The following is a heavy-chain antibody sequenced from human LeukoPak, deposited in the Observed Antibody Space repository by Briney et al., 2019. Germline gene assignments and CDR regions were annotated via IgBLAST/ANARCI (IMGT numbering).Heavy chain of an antibody. Sequence: GGSLRLSCTASGFTFGDYAMSWFRQAPGKGLEWVGFIRSKAYGGTTEYAASVKGRFTISRDDSKSIAYLQMNSLKTEDTAVYYCTRPQEDTARTYFDYWGQGTLVIVSS. V-gene: IGHV3-49*03. D-gene: IGHD5-18*01. CDR2: IRSKAYGGTT. CDR3: TRPQEDTARTYFDY. J-gene: IGHJ4*02. CDR1: GFTFGDYA.